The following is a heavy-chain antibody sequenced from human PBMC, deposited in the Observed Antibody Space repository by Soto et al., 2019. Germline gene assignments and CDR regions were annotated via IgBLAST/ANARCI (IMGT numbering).Heavy chain of an antibody. D-gene: IGHD2-2*01. V-gene: IGHV4-59*01. CDR2: IYYSGST. CDR1: GGYISSYY. Sequence: SETLSLTCTVAGGYISSYYWSWIRQPPGKGLEWIGYIYYSGSTNYNPSLKSRVTISVDTSKNQFSLKLRSVTAADTAVYYCARVLGYCISTSCYAVGYYYYGMDVWGHGTTVTVSS. J-gene: IGHJ6*02. CDR3: ARVLGYCISTSCYAVGYYYYGMDV.